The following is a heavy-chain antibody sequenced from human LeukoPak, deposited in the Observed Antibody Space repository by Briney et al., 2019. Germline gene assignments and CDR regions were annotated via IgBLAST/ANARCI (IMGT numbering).Heavy chain of an antibody. CDR2: INPKSGGT. V-gene: IGHV1-2*02. Sequence: GASVKVSCKASGYTFTGYYMHWVRQAPGQGIEWMGWINPKSGGTNYAQNFQGRVTMTRDTSISTAYMELSGLRSDDRAVYYCVRDAIAAAGTGGWGQGTLVTVSS. CDR1: GYTFTGYY. D-gene: IGHD6-13*01. J-gene: IGHJ4*02. CDR3: VRDAIAAAGTGG.